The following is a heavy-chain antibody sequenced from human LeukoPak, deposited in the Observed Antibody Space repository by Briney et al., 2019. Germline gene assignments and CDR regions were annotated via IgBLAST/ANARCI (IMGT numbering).Heavy chain of an antibody. D-gene: IGHD3-22*01. CDR2: IIPIFGTT. CDR3: TRVGVRSGYYYWYFDY. Sequence: ASVTVSFKASGGTFSSYAISWVRQAPGQGLEWMGGIIPIFGTTNYAQKFQGRVTITADESTSTAYMELSSLRSEDTAVYYCTRVGVRSGYYYWYFDYWGQGTLVTVSS. CDR1: GGTFSSYA. J-gene: IGHJ4*02. V-gene: IGHV1-69*13.